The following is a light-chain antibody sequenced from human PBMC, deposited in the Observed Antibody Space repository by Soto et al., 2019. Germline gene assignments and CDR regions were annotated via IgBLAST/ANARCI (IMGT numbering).Light chain of an antibody. CDR2: GAS. CDR1: ETVSASY. V-gene: IGKV3-20*01. CDR3: QLYGVRSPRIT. J-gene: IGKJ5*01. Sequence: EIVLTQSPGTLSLSPGEKATLSCRASETVSASYLAWYQQKPGQAPRLLIYGASNRVTGIPDRFSGSVSGTDFTLIISRLEPEDFAVYSCQLYGVRSPRITFGQGTRLEIK.